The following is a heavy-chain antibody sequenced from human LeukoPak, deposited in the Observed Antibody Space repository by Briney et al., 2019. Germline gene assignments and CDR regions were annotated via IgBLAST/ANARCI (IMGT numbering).Heavy chain of an antibody. Sequence: PGGSLRLSCAASGFTFSTCSMNWVRQAPGKGLEWVSYISSSSGSIYYADAVKGRFTISRDNAKNSLYLQMNSLRAEDTAVYYCARDFVNTAMEDYFDYWGQGTLVTVSS. CDR1: GFTFSTCS. J-gene: IGHJ4*02. CDR3: ARDFVNTAMEDYFDY. D-gene: IGHD5-18*01. V-gene: IGHV3-48*01. CDR2: ISSSSGSI.